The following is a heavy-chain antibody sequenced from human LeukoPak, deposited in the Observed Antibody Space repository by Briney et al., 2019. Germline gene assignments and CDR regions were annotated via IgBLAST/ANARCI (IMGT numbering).Heavy chain of an antibody. J-gene: IGHJ4*02. CDR2: ISYDGSDK. V-gene: IGHV3-30-3*01. CDR3: ARGRYFYDTSGYLDY. Sequence: PGGSLRLSCAASGFTFSSYAMHWVRQAPGKGLEWVALISYDGSDKYYADSVNGRFTFSRDNSKNALYLQMNSPRPEDTAVYYCARGRYFYDTSGYLDYWGQGALVTVSS. CDR1: GFTFSSYA. D-gene: IGHD3-22*01.